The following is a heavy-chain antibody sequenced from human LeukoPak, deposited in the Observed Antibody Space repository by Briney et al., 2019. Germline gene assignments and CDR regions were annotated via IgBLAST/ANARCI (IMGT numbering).Heavy chain of an antibody. CDR1: GYTFTGYY. D-gene: IGHD6-19*01. J-gene: IGHJ3*02. V-gene: IGHV1-2*06. Sequence: ASVKVSCKASGYTFTGYYMHWVRQAPGQGLEWMGRINPNSGGTNYAQKFQGRVTMTRDTSISTAYMELSRLGSDDTAVYYCARDLVTDEIEAGTLNAFDIWGQGTMVTVSS. CDR2: INPNSGGT. CDR3: ARDLVTDEIEAGTLNAFDI.